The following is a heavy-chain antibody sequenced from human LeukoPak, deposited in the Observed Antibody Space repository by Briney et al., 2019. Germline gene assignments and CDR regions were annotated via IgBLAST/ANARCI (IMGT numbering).Heavy chain of an antibody. CDR3: ARTSSGWSYSDY. Sequence: SETPSLTCTVSGGSISSYYWNWIRQHPGKGLEWIGYISYSGSTYYNPSLRSRITISADTPRNQFSLKLSSVTAADTAVYYCARTSSGWSYSDYWGQGTLVTVSS. J-gene: IGHJ4*02. V-gene: IGHV4-59*06. D-gene: IGHD6-19*01. CDR1: GGSISSYY. CDR2: ISYSGST.